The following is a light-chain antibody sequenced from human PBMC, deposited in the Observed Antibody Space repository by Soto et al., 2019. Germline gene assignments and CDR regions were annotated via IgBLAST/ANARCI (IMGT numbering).Light chain of an antibody. CDR1: QGISTY. Sequence: DIQMTQSPSSLSASVGDRVTITCRASQGISTYLAWYQQKPGKVPNLLIYAASALQSGVPSRFSGSGSGTDFTLTISSLQPEDVATYYCQKYNNAPPGYTFGQGTKLEIK. V-gene: IGKV1-27*01. CDR3: QKYNNAPPGYT. J-gene: IGKJ2*01. CDR2: AAS.